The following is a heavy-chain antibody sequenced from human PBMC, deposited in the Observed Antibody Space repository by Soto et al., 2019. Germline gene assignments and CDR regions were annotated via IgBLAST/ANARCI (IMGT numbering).Heavy chain of an antibody. CDR3: AHLSYDYRHYYYGMDV. CDR1: GFSLSTSGVG. V-gene: IGHV2-5*02. D-gene: IGHD4-4*01. Sequence: QITLKESGPTLVKPTQTLTLTCTFSGFSLSTSGVGVGWIRQPPGKALEWLALIYWDDDKRYSPSLKSRLTITKDTSKNQVVLTMTNMDPVDIATYYCAHLSYDYRHYYYGMDVWGQGTTVTVSS. J-gene: IGHJ6*02. CDR2: IYWDDDK.